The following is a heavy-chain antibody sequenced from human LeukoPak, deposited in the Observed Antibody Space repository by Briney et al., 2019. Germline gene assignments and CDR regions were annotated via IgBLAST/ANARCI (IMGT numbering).Heavy chain of an antibody. V-gene: IGHV3-9*01. J-gene: IGHJ4*02. CDR1: GFTFDDYA. Sequence: PGRSLRLSCAASGFTFDDYAMHWVRQAPGKGLEWVSGISWNSGSIGYADSVKGRFTISRDNAKNSLYLQMNSLRAEDTAVYYCARDGAATLTRREDYWGQGTLVTVSS. D-gene: IGHD4-17*01. CDR3: ARDGAATLTRREDY. CDR2: ISWNSGSI.